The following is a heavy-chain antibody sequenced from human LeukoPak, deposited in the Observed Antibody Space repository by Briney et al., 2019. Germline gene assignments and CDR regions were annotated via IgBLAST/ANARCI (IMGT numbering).Heavy chain of an antibody. CDR3: ARVTGYMIEDYFDY. Sequence: PSETLSLTCTVSGGSIKSHYWSWIRQPAGKGLEWIGRIYSTGSTNYNPSLKSRVTMSVDTSKNQFSLKLRSVTAADTAVYYCARVTGYMIEDYFDYWGQGTLVTVSS. CDR2: IYSTGST. D-gene: IGHD3-22*01. V-gene: IGHV4-4*07. J-gene: IGHJ4*02. CDR1: GGSIKSHY.